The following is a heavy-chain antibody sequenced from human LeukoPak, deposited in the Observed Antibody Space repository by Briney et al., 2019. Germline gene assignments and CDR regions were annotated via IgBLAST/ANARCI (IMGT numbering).Heavy chain of an antibody. Sequence: PSETLSLTCAVYGGSFSGCYWSWIRQSPGKGLEWIGEINHSGSTNYNPSLKSRVTMSVDTSKNQFSLKLSSVTAADTAVYYCARDFIYSSGWSRFDPWGQGTLVTVSS. J-gene: IGHJ5*02. CDR3: ARDFIYSSGWSRFDP. CDR1: GGSFSGCY. V-gene: IGHV4-34*01. D-gene: IGHD6-19*01. CDR2: INHSGST.